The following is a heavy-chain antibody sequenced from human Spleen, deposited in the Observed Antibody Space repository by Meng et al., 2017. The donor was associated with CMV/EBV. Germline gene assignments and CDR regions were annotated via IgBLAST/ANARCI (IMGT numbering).Heavy chain of an antibody. CDR2: FFHSGDT. CDR3: ARHLRGYSWPKSD. Sequence: SETLSLTCTVSGVSVSNSGFFWGWIRQHPGKGLELIGSFFHSGDTYSNPSLRSRVAISVDTSKNQFSLRLNSVTATDTAVYYCARHLRGYSWPKSDWGQGTLVTVSS. CDR1: GVSVSNSGFF. J-gene: IGHJ4*02. V-gene: IGHV4-39*01. D-gene: IGHD4-11*01.